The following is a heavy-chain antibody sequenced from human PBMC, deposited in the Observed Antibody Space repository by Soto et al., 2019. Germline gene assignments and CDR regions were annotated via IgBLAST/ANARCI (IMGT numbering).Heavy chain of an antibody. CDR2: IYYSGSA. D-gene: IGHD2-21*02. CDR3: ARWTYCGGDCYWLDF. Sequence: SETLSLTCTISGGSISGFYWGWIRQPPGKGLEWIGNIYYSGSANYDPSLRRRVTISLNTSKNQFSLNLNSVTAADTAIYYCARWTYCGGDCYWLDFWGQGTLVTVSS. CDR1: GGSISGFY. V-gene: IGHV4-59*01. J-gene: IGHJ4*02.